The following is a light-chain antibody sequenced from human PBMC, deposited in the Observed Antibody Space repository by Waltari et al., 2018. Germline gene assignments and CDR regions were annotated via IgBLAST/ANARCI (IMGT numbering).Light chain of an antibody. J-gene: IGLJ1*01. V-gene: IGLV2-23*01. CDR3: YSYAGGTTGV. CDR1: RTDVWGFDL. CDR2: EGN. Sequence: QSALTQPASVFRSHGPWITISSTESRTDVWGFDLISWYPQHPGKAPKLMIYEGNKRHSGVPKRFSGSKSGNTASLTIPGLQAEDEADYVCYSYAGGTTGVFGTGTKVTVL.